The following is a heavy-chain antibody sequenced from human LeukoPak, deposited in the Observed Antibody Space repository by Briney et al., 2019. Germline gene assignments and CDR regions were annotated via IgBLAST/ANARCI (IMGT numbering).Heavy chain of an antibody. CDR3: ARVRYGSGSYIYYYGMDV. J-gene: IGHJ6*02. CDR1: GYTFTSYG. Sequence: ASVKVSCKAPGYTFTSYGISWVRQAPGQGLEWMGWISAYNGNTNYAQKLQGRVTMTTDTSTSTAYMELRSLRSDDTAVYYCARVRYGSGSYIYYYGMDVWGQGTTVTVSS. D-gene: IGHD3-10*01. V-gene: IGHV1-18*01. CDR2: ISAYNGNT.